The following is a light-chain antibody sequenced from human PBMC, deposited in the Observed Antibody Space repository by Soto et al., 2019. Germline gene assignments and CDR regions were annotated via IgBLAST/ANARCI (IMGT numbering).Light chain of an antibody. CDR2: VAS. J-gene: IGKJ5*01. CDR1: QGITNH. V-gene: IGKV1-33*01. Sequence: DIQMTQSPSSLSASVGDRVTITCQASQGITNHLNWYQQKPGKAPKLLIYVASNLETGVSSRFSGGGSGTDFTFTISSLQPEDIATYYCQQYDSVPITFGQGTRLEIK. CDR3: QQYDSVPIT.